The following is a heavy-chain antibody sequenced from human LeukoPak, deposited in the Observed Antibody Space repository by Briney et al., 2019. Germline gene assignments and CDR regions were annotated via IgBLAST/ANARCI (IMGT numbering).Heavy chain of an antibody. D-gene: IGHD3-10*01. CDR2: ISGSGGST. CDR3: ARDMYYYGSGSYYRYFQH. J-gene: IGHJ1*01. V-gene: IGHV3-23*01. Sequence: GGSLRLSCAASGFTFSSYAMSWVRQAPGKGLEWVSAISGSGGSTHYADSVKGRFTISRDNSKNTLYLQMNSLRAEDTAVYYCARDMYYYGSGSYYRYFQHWGQGTLVTVSS. CDR1: GFTFSSYA.